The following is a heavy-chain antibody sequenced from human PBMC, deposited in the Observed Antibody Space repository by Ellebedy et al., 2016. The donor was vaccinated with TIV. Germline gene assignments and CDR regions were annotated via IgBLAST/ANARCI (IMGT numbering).Heavy chain of an antibody. J-gene: IGHJ4*02. D-gene: IGHD5-12*01. CDR1: GFSLSTSGVR. CDR3: ARTGIDSQWLQYYFDY. Sequence: SGPTLVXPTQTLTLTCTFSGFSLSTSGVRVNWVRQPPGKALEWLARIDWNNKKFYSTSLKTRLTISKDTSKNQVVLTMTNMDPVDTATYYCARTGIDSQWLQYYFDYWGQGTLVTVSS. CDR2: IDWNNKK. V-gene: IGHV2-70*04.